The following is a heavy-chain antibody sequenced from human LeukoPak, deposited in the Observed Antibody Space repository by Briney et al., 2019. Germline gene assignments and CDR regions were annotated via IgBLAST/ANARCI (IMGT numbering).Heavy chain of an antibody. CDR2: INPSGGST. CDR1: GYTFTSYY. J-gene: IGHJ4*02. D-gene: IGHD2-21*01. Sequence: ASVKVSCKASGYTFTSYYMHWVRQAPGQGLEWMGIINPSGGSTSYAQKFQGRVTMTRDTSTSTVYMELSSLRFEDTAVYYCARDNVVGIFDYWGQGTLVTVSS. CDR3: ARDNVVGIFDY. V-gene: IGHV1-46*01.